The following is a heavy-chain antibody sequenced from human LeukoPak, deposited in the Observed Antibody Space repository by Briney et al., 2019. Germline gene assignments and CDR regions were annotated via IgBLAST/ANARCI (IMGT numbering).Heavy chain of an antibody. D-gene: IGHD6-19*01. V-gene: IGHV3-23*01. CDR1: GFTFSNYA. J-gene: IGHJ3*02. Sequence: GSLRLSCAASGFTFSNYAMSWVRQAPRKGLEWVSAISGSGGSTYYADSVKGRFTISRDKSKNTLYLQMNSLRAEDTAVYYCAKDRVTVAGVTDAFDIWGQGTLVTVSS. CDR2: ISGSGGST. CDR3: AKDRVTVAGVTDAFDI.